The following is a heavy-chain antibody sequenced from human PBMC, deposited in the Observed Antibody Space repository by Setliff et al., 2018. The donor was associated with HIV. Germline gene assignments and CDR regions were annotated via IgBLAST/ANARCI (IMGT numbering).Heavy chain of an antibody. V-gene: IGHV4-38-2*01. Sequence: SETLSLTCAVFGYSFSNGYYWGWIRQPPGKGPEWIGSIYHSGSTYYNPSLKSRVSISVDTSKNQFSLELRSVTAAVTAVYYCAGRIATAAYYFDYWGRGTLVTV. CDR1: GYSFSNGYY. CDR3: AGRIATAAYYFDY. D-gene: IGHD6-13*01. J-gene: IGHJ4*02. CDR2: IYHSGST.